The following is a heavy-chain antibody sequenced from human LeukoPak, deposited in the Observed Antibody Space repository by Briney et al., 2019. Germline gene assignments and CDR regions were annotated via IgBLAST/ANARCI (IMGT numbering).Heavy chain of an antibody. Sequence: SETLSLTCTVSGGSISSYYWSWIRQPPVKGLEWIGYIYYSGGTNYNPSLKSRVTISVDTSKNQFSLKLSSVTAADTAVYYCARGVHSSSWYWRDYWGQGTLVTVSS. V-gene: IGHV4-59*01. CDR2: IYYSGGT. CDR1: GGSISSYY. CDR3: ARGVHSSSWYWRDY. J-gene: IGHJ4*02. D-gene: IGHD6-13*01.